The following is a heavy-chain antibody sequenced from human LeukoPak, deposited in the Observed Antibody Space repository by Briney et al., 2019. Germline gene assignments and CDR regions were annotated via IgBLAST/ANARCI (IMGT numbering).Heavy chain of an antibody. J-gene: IGHJ4*02. V-gene: IGHV3-9*01. CDR1: GFTFNDYA. D-gene: IGHD2-2*01. CDR3: VKDLGVTTAAIGY. Sequence: GRSLRLSCTASGFTFNDYAMHWVRQAPGKGLEWVSRIRWNSDSIGYGDSVRGRFTISRDNAKNSLYLQMNSLRVEDTALYYCVKDLGVTTAAIGYWGQGTLVTVSS. CDR2: IRWNSDSI.